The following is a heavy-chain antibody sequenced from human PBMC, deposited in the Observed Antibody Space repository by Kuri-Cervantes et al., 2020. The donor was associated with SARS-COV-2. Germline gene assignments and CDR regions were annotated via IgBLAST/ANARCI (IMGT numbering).Heavy chain of an antibody. D-gene: IGHD6-19*01. J-gene: IGHJ6*02. V-gene: IGHV1-69*06. CDR2: IIHIFGTA. Sequence: SVKVSCKASGGTFSSYAIIWVRQAPGQGLEWMGGIIHIFGTAKYAQKFQGRVTITADKSTSTAYMELSSLRSEDTAVYYCARDGGGVAVAGYCGMDVWGQGTTVTVSS. CDR3: ARDGGGVAVAGYCGMDV. CDR1: GGTFSSYA.